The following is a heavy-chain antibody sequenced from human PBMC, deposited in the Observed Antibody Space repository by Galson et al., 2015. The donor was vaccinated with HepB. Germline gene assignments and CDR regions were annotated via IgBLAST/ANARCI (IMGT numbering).Heavy chain of an antibody. CDR2: FDPEDGET. Sequence: SVKVSCKVSGYTLTELSMHWVRQAPGKGLGWMGGFDPEDGETIYAQRFQGRVTMTEDTSTDTAYMELSSLRSEDTAVYYCATGYGDYGPFDIWGQGTMVTVSS. CDR1: GYTLTELS. D-gene: IGHD4-17*01. J-gene: IGHJ3*02. CDR3: ATGYGDYGPFDI. V-gene: IGHV1-24*01.